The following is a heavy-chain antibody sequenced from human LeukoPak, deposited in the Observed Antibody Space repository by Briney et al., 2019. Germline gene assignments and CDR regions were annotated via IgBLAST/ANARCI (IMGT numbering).Heavy chain of an antibody. D-gene: IGHD1-26*01. J-gene: IGHJ4*02. CDR2: IWYDGSNK. CDR1: GFTFSSYG. CDR3: AKDTLEYSGSYFDY. Sequence: GSLRLSCAASGFTFSSYGMHWVRQAPGKGLEWVAVIWYDGSNKYYADSVKGRFTISRDNSKNTLYLQMNSLRAEDTAVYYCAKDTLEYSGSYFDYWGQGTLVTVSS. V-gene: IGHV3-33*06.